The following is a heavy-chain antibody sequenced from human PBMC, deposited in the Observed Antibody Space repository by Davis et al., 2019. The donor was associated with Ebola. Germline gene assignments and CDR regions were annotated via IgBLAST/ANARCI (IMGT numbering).Heavy chain of an antibody. D-gene: IGHD6-19*01. J-gene: IGHJ4*02. V-gene: IGHV4/OR15-8*01. CDR3: ARATWIAVAGTGGYYVDY. Sequence: NWVRQPPGKGLEWIGEIYHSGSTNYNPSLKSRVTISVDNSKNQFSLKLSPVTAADTAVYYCARATWIAVAGTGGYYVDYWGQGTLVTVSS. CDR2: IYHSGST.